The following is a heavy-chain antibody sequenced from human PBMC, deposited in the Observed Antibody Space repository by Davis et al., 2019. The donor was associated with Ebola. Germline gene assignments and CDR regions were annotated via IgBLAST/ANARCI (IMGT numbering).Heavy chain of an antibody. V-gene: IGHV4-59*01. D-gene: IGHD3-22*01. Sequence: SDTLSLTCTVPGGSISSYYWSWLRQPPGKGLEWIGYIYYSGSTNYNPPLKSRVTISVDTSKNQFSLKLSSVTAADTAVYYCARETYYYDSSGYHKGAFDIWGQGTMVTVSS. J-gene: IGHJ3*02. CDR1: GGSISSYY. CDR2: IYYSGST. CDR3: ARETYYYDSSGYHKGAFDI.